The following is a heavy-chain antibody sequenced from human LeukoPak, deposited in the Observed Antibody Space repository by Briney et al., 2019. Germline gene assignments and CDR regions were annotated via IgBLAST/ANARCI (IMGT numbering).Heavy chain of an antibody. CDR2: INPHTGAT. CDR3: TRPGPAVTGTTFLH. CDR1: GYDFIAFF. J-gene: IGHJ4*02. V-gene: IGHV1-2*02. Sequence: ASVKVSCKTSGYDFIAFFLHWVRQAPGQGLEWIGWINPHTGATNYAEKFQGRVTLTTGSSVKSAYMELSSLKSDDTAVYFCTRPGPAVTGTTFLHWGQGSLIAVSS. D-gene: IGHD1-1*01.